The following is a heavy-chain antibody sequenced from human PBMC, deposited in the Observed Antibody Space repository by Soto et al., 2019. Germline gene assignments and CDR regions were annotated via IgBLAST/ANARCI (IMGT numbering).Heavy chain of an antibody. J-gene: IGHJ4*02. D-gene: IGHD1-1*01. CDR3: ARSGGPLTSDDFDY. V-gene: IGHV3-33*01. CDR2: IWYDGSNK. CDR1: GFTFSSYG. Sequence: GGSLRLSCAASGFTFSSYGMHWVRQAPGKGLEWVAVIWYDGSNKYYADSVKGRFTISRDNSKNTLYLQMNSLRAEDTAVYYCARSGGPLTSDDFDYWGQGTLVTVSS.